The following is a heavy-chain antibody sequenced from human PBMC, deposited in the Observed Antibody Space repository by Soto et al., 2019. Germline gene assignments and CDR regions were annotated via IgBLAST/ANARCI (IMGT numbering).Heavy chain of an antibody. D-gene: IGHD2-15*01. CDR2: IIPIFGTA. CDR1: GGTFSSYA. V-gene: IGHV1-69*13. J-gene: IGHJ5*02. CDR3: ARTVNCSGGSCYSTLNWFDP. Sequence: SVNVSCEASGGTFSSYAISWVRQAPGQGLEWMGGIIPIFGTANYAQKFQGRVTITADESTSTAYMELSNLRSEDTAVYYCARTVNCSGGSCYSTLNWFDPWGQGTLVTLSS.